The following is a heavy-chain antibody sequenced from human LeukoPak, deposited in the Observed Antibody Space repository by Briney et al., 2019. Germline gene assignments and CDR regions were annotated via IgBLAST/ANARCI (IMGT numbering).Heavy chain of an antibody. D-gene: IGHD3-22*01. J-gene: IGHJ4*02. CDR2: ISSSSTI. CDR3: ARITMIVGGFDY. V-gene: IGHV3-48*04. Sequence: PGGSLRLSCAASGFTFSSYSMNWVRQAPGKGLEWVSYISSSSTIYYADSVKGRFTISRDNAKNSLYLQMSSLRAEDTAVYYCARITMIVGGFDYWGQGTLVTVSS. CDR1: GFTFSSYS.